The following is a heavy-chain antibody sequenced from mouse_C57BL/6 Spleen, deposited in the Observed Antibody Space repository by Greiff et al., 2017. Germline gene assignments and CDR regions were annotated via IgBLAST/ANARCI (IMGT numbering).Heavy chain of an antibody. CDR3: ARGGYDVFDY. V-gene: IGHV1-54*01. Sequence: QVQLQQSGAELVRPGTSVKVSCKASGYAFTNYLIEWVKQRPGQGLAWIGVINPGSGGTNYNEKFKGKATLTADKSSSTAYMQLSSLTSEDSAVYVCARGGYDVFDYWGQGTTLTVSS. D-gene: IGHD2-2*01. CDR2: INPGSGGT. J-gene: IGHJ2*01. CDR1: GYAFTNYL.